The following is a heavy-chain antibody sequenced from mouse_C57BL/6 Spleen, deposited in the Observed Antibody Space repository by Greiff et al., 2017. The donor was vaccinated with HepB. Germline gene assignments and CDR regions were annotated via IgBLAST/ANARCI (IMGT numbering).Heavy chain of an antibody. CDR1: GYTFTSYW. J-gene: IGHJ4*01. V-gene: IGHV1-72*01. D-gene: IGHD3-2*02. CDR2: IDPNSGGT. Sequence: VKLQQPGAELVKPGASVKLSCKASGYTFTSYWMHWVKQRPGRGLEWIGRIDPNSGGTKYNEKFKSKATLTVDKPSSTAYMQLSSLTSEDSAVYYCARGAQATLYYAMDYWGQGTSVTVSS. CDR3: ARGAQATLYYAMDY.